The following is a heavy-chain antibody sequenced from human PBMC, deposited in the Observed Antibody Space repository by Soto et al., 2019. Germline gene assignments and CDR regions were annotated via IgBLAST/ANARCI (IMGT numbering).Heavy chain of an antibody. D-gene: IGHD5-18*01. V-gene: IGHV4-30-4*01. CDR3: ARGYSYGQFDY. Sequence: SEILSLTCTVSGGSISSGDYYWSWIRQPPGKGLEWIGYIYYSGSTYYNPSLKSRVTISVDTSKNQFSLKLSSVTAADTAVYYCARGYSYGQFDYWGQGTLVTVSS. J-gene: IGHJ4*02. CDR2: IYYSGST. CDR1: GGSISSGDYY.